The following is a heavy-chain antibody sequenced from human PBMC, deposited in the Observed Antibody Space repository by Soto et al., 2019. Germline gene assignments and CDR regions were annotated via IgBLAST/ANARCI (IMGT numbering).Heavy chain of an antibody. J-gene: IGHJ3*02. Sequence: SETLSLTCTVSGGSISSYYWSWIRQPPGKGLEWIGYIYYSGSTNYNPSLKIRVTISVDTSKNQFSLKLSSVTAAYTAVYSCASARTVVFDFWTGSADAFDIWGPGTMFTVSS. CDR1: GGSISSYY. CDR2: IYYSGST. D-gene: IGHD3-3*01. V-gene: IGHV4-59*01. CDR3: ASARTVVFDFWTGSADAFDI.